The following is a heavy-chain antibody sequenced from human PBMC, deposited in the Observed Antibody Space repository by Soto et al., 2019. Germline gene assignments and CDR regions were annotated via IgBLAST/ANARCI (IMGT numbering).Heavy chain of an antibody. CDR3: AKDNDTLDY. D-gene: IGHD1-1*01. CDR1: AFTFSSYG. V-gene: IGHV3-30*18. J-gene: IGHJ4*02. Sequence: GGSLRLSCAASAFTFSSYGMHWVRQAPGKGLEWVAVISYDGSNKYYADSVKGRFTISRDNSKNTLYLQMNSLRADDTAVYYCAKDNDTLDYWGQGTLVTVSS. CDR2: ISYDGSNK.